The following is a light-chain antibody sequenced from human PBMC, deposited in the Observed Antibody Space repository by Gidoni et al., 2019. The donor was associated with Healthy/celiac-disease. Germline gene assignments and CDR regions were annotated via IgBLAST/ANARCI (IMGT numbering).Light chain of an antibody. CDR1: SSKIGSNT. CDR3: AAWDDSLNGWV. J-gene: IGLJ3*02. Sequence: QSVLTQPPSASGTPGQRVTISCSGSSSKIGSNTVNWYQQLPGTAPKLLIYSNHQRPSGVPDRFSGSKSGTSASLAISGLQSEDEADYYCAAWDDSLNGWVFGGGTKLTVL. CDR2: SNH. V-gene: IGLV1-44*01.